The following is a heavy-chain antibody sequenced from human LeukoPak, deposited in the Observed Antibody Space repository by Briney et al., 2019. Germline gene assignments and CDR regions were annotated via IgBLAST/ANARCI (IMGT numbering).Heavy chain of an antibody. CDR3: ARDEVYSSGWPTHDYSYYGMDV. CDR2: TYYRSKWYN. Sequence: SQTLSLTCAISGDSVSSNSAAWNWIRQSPSRGLEWLGRTYYRSKWYNDYAVSVQSRITINPDTSKNRFSLQLNSLTPEDTAVYYCARDEVYSSGWPTHDYSYYGMDVWGQGTTVTVSS. J-gene: IGHJ6*02. CDR1: GDSVSSNSAA. V-gene: IGHV6-1*01. D-gene: IGHD6-19*01.